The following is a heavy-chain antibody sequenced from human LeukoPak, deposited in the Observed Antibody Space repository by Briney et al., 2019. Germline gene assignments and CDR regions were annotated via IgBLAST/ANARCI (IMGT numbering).Heavy chain of an antibody. Sequence: SVKVSCKASGGTFSSYTISWVRQAPGQGLEWMGKIIPIAGRANYAQKFRGRVTITADKPKSTVYMELSSLRSEDTAVYYCARDNFASIPRWFDPWGQGTLVTVSS. CDR2: IIPIAGRA. V-gene: IGHV1-69*08. D-gene: IGHD2-21*01. CDR1: GGTFSSYT. CDR3: ARDNFASIPRWFDP. J-gene: IGHJ5*02.